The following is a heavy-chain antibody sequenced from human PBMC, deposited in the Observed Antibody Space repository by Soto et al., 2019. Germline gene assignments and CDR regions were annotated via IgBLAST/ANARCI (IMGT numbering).Heavy chain of an antibody. CDR2: IYYSGST. J-gene: IGHJ4*02. Sequence: QLQLQESGPGLVKPSETLSLTCTVSGGSISSSSYYWGWIRQPPGKGLEWIGSIYYSGSTYYNPSLKSRVTISVDTSKNQFSLKLSSVTAADTAVYYCANGVAAAAPGYWGQGTLVTVSS. V-gene: IGHV4-39*01. CDR3: ANGVAAAAPGY. D-gene: IGHD6-13*01. CDR1: GGSISSSSYY.